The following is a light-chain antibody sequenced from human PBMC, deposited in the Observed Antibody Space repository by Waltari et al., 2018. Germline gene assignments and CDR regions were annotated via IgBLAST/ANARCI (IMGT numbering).Light chain of an antibody. V-gene: IGLV2-14*01. CDR2: DVS. CDR1: ISDVGAYNH. Sequence: QYALTHPASVSGSPGQSITISCTGTISDVGAYNHVSWYQQDPAKAPKLIIYDVSKRPSGVFNRFSRSKSGNTASLTSSGLQAEVEAGYYCSASTTTSNCVFVQGTQLTVL. CDR3: SASTTTSNCV. J-gene: IGLJ3*02.